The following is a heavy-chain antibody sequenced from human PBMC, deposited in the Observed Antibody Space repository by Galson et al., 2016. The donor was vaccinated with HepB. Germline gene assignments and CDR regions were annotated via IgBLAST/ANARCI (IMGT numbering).Heavy chain of an antibody. D-gene: IGHD3-22*01. J-gene: IGHJ3*02. CDR1: GYSFNNYW. V-gene: IGHV5-51*01. Sequence: QSGAEVKKPGESLKISCRASGYSFNNYWIGWVRQLPGKGLEWMGITYPADSDTRVSPSFQGQVTISVDKSISTAYLQWNSLTVSDTAMYYCARHEDPPPVVAAHAFDIWGQGTMVIVSS. CDR3: ARHEDPPPVVAAHAFDI. CDR2: TYPADSDT.